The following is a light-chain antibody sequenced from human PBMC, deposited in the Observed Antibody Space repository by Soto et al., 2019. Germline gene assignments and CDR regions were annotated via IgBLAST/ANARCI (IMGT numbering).Light chain of an antibody. CDR3: SSYAGSTKGV. Sequence: QSALTQPPSASGSPGQSVTISCTGTSTDIGRYDFVSWYQQRPGKAPKLMIYGVNKRPSGVPDRFSGSKSGNTASLTVSGLQDEDEADYYCSSYAGSTKGVFGGGTKVTVL. CDR2: GVN. V-gene: IGLV2-8*01. J-gene: IGLJ3*02. CDR1: STDIGRYDF.